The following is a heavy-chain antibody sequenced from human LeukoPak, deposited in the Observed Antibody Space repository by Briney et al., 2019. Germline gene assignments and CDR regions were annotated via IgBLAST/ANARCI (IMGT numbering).Heavy chain of an antibody. V-gene: IGHV1-2*02. D-gene: IGHD3-10*01. CDR2: INPNSGGT. J-gene: IGHJ4*02. Sequence: ASVKVSCKASGYTFTGYYMHWVRQAPGQGLEWMGWINPNSGGTNYAQKFQGRVTMTRDTSISTAYMELSRLRSDDTAVYYCARDHEPLTWFGELYLYYFDYWGQGTLVTVSS. CDR1: GYTFTGYY. CDR3: ARDHEPLTWFGELYLYYFDY.